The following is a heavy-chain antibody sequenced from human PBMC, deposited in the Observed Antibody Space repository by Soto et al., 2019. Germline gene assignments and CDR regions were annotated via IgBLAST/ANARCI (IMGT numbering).Heavy chain of an antibody. D-gene: IGHD3-10*01. CDR1: GCSISSSSYS. CDR2: IYYSGST. CDR3: ARHVRWFGELPPNWFDP. J-gene: IGHJ5*02. V-gene: IGHV4-39*01. Sequence: PPETLSLSCTVSGCSISSSSYSWGWIRQPPGKGLGWIGSIYYSGSTYYNPSLKSRVTISVDTYKNQFSLKLSSVTAADTAVYYCARHVRWFGELPPNWFDPWGQGTLVTVS.